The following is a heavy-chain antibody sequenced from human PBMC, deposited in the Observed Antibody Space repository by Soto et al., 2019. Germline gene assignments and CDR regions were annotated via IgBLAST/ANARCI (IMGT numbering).Heavy chain of an antibody. CDR3: VKDESINWYSGHFRH. J-gene: IGHJ1*01. Sequence: GGSLRLSCAASGFTFDDYAMHWIRQVPGKGLEWVSGINWNSGSIGYGDSVKGRFAISRDNAKNSLHLQMNSLSAEDTAFYYCVKDESINWYSGHFRHWGQGTLVTVSS. D-gene: IGHD6-13*01. V-gene: IGHV3-9*01. CDR1: GFTFDDYA. CDR2: INWNSGSI.